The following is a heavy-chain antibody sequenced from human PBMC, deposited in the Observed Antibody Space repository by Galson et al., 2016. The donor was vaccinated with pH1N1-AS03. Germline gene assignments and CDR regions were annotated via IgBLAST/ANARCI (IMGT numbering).Heavy chain of an antibody. J-gene: IGHJ4*02. CDR1: GFTFRSYT. V-gene: IGHV3-21*01. CDR2: ISRNGRDI. Sequence: SLRLSCAASGFTFRSYTMNWVRQSPGKGLQWVSSISRNGRDISYEHSLKGRFIISRDNTRNSLSLQINLLRGDDTAVYYCASGVYSTHFDYWGQGILVTVSS. CDR3: ASGVYSTHFDY. D-gene: IGHD6-13*01.